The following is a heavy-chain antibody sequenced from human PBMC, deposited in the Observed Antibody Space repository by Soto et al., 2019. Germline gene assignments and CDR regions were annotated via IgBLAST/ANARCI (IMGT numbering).Heavy chain of an antibody. CDR2: IIPIFGTA. Sequence: GASVKVSCKASGGSFSSYAISWVRQAPGQGLEWMGGIIPIFGTANYAQKFQGRVTITADESTSTAYMELSSLRSEDTAVYYCARVHTAMAIDYWGQGTLVTVSS. D-gene: IGHD5-18*01. CDR1: GGSFSSYA. CDR3: ARVHTAMAIDY. J-gene: IGHJ4*02. V-gene: IGHV1-69*13.